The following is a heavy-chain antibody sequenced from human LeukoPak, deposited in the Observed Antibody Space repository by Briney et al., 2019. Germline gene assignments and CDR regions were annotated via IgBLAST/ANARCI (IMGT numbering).Heavy chain of an antibody. V-gene: IGHV4-34*01. J-gene: IGHJ4*02. CDR2: INHSGST. CDR1: GGSFSGYY. CDR3: ARMGYYDSSGYYYVLPFDY. Sequence: SETLSLTCAVYGGSFSGYYWSWIRQPPGKGLEWIGEINHSGSTYYNPSLKSRVTISVDTSKNQFPLKLSSVTAADTAVYYCARMGYYDSSGYYYVLPFDYWGQGTLVTVSS. D-gene: IGHD3-22*01.